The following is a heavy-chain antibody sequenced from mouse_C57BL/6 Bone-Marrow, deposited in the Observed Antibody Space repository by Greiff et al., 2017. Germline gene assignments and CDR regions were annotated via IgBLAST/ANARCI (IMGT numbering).Heavy chain of an antibody. CDR3: ARNAPFYYGGWYFDV. Sequence: QVQLQQSGPGLVQPSQSLSITCTVSGFSLTSYGVHWVRQSPGKGLEWLGVIWSGGSTDYNAAFISRLSISKDNSKSHVFFKMNSLQADDTAIYYCARNAPFYYGGWYFDVWGTGTTVTVSS. CDR1: GFSLTSYG. D-gene: IGHD1-1*01. CDR2: IWSGGST. J-gene: IGHJ1*03. V-gene: IGHV2-2*01.